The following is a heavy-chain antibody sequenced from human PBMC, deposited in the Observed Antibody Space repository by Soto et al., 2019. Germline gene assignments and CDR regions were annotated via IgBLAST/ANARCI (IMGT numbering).Heavy chain of an antibody. Sequence: ASVKVSCKASGYTFTSYDINWVRQATGQGLEWMGWMNPNSGNTGYAQKFQGRVTMTRNTSISTAYMELSSLRSEDTAVYYCARAPILYSSSWYWFDPCGQGTLVTVS. CDR1: GYTFTSYD. D-gene: IGHD6-13*01. V-gene: IGHV1-8*01. J-gene: IGHJ5*02. CDR3: ARAPILYSSSWYWFDP. CDR2: MNPNSGNT.